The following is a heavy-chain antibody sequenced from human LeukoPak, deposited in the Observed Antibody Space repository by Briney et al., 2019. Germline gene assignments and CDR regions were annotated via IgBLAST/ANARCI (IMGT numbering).Heavy chain of an antibody. D-gene: IGHD2-15*01. Sequence: GGSLRLSCAASGFTFSNYEMNWVRQAPGKGLEWVSYISRSGTTIYYADSVKGRFTISRDNAKNSLHLRLDSLRAEDTAVYYCASSPYCSGGSCYWGYFDYWGQGTLVTVSS. V-gene: IGHV3-48*03. CDR1: GFTFSNYE. CDR2: ISRSGTTI. CDR3: ASSPYCSGGSCYWGYFDY. J-gene: IGHJ4*02.